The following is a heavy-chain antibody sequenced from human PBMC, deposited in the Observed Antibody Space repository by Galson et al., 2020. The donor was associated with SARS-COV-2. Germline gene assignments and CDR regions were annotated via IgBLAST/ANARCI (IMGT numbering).Heavy chain of an antibody. D-gene: IGHD4-17*01. Sequence: SETLSLTCTVSGGSISSSSYYWGWIRQPPGKGLEWIGSIYYSGSTYYNPSLKSRVTISVDTSKNQFSLKLSSVTAADTAVYYCARDPDYADYYYGMDVWGQGTTVTVSS. CDR3: ARDPDYADYYYGMDV. CDR1: GGSISSSSYY. CDR2: IYYSGST. V-gene: IGHV4-39*07. J-gene: IGHJ6*02.